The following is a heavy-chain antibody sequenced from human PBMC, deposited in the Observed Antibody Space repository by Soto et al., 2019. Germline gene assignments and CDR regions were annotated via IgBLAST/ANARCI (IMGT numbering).Heavy chain of an antibody. J-gene: IGHJ4*02. CDR2: IYYSGST. V-gene: IGHV4-59*01. Sequence: SETLSLTCTFSGGSISSYYWSLIRQPPGKGLEWIGYIYYSGSTNYNPSLKSRVTISVDTSKNQFSLKLSSVTAADTAVYYCARGYGSPEFDYWGQGTLVTVSS. D-gene: IGHD3-10*01. CDR1: GGSISSYY. CDR3: ARGYGSPEFDY.